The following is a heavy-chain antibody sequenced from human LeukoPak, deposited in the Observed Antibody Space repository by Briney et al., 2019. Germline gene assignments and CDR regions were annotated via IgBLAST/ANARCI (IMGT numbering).Heavy chain of an antibody. CDR3: ARDGDIVVVPAANGGVDY. V-gene: IGHV3-33*01. D-gene: IGHD2-2*01. J-gene: IGHJ4*02. CDR2: IWYDGSNK. CDR1: GFTFSSYG. Sequence: PGRSLRLSCAASGFTFSSYGMHWVRQAPGKGLGWGAVIWYDGSNKYYADSVKGRFTISRDNYKNTLYLQMNSLRAEDTAVYYCARDGDIVVVPAANGGVDYWGQGTLVTVSS.